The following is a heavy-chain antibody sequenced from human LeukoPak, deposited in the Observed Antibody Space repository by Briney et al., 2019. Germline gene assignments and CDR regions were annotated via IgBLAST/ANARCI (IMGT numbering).Heavy chain of an antibody. V-gene: IGHV3-7*01. CDR3: ARDNPPNYDILTGYYDVLDI. J-gene: IGHJ3*02. CDR1: GFTLSTYW. D-gene: IGHD3-9*01. CDR2: IKEDGSRE. Sequence: PGGSLRLSCTASGFTLSTYWMTWVRQAPGKGLEWVANIKEDGSREYYVDSVKGRFTISRDNAKNSQYLQMNNLRAEDTAVYYCARDNPPNYDILTGYYDVLDIWGQGTMVTVSS.